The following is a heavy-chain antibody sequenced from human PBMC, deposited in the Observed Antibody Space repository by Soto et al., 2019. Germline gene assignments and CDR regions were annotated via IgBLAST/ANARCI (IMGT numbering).Heavy chain of an antibody. J-gene: IGHJ4*02. D-gene: IGHD1-26*01. CDR3: AKAQMTFLVRATVSAFDY. V-gene: IGHV3-23*01. CDR2: ISGSGGST. Sequence: EVQLLESGGGLVQPGGSLRLSCAASGFTFSSYAMSWVRQAPGKGLEWVSAISGSGGSTYYADSVKGRFTISRDNSKNTLYLQMNSLRAEDTAVYYCAKAQMTFLVRATVSAFDYWGQGTLVTVSS. CDR1: GFTFSSYA.